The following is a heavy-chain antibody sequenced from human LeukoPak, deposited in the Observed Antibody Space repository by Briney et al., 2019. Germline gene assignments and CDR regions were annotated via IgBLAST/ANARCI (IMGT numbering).Heavy chain of an antibody. CDR1: GGSFSGYY. Sequence: RTSETLSLTCAVYGGSFSGYYWSWIRQPPGKGLEWIGEINHSGSTNYNPSLKSRVTISVDTSKNQFSLKLSSVTAADTAVYYCARTTWRTTYYYYYYMDVWGKGTTVTISS. V-gene: IGHV4-34*01. D-gene: IGHD1-1*01. CDR3: ARTTWRTTYYYYYYMDV. CDR2: INHSGST. J-gene: IGHJ6*03.